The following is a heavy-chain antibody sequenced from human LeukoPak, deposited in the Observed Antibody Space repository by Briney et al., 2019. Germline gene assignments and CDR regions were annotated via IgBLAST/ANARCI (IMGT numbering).Heavy chain of an antibody. Sequence: GGSLRLSCTASGFTFSSYAMTWVRQAPGKGLEWVSAMGGSGDSPKYADSVKGRFTMSRDSSKNTVYLQMNSLRPEDTAVYYCARDWSADYWRQGTLVTVSS. CDR3: ARDWSADY. CDR2: MGGSGDSP. V-gene: IGHV3-23*01. J-gene: IGHJ4*02. CDR1: GFTFSSYA.